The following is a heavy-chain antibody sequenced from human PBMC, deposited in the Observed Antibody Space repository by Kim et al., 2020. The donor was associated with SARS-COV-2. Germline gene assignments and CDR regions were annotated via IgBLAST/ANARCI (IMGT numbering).Heavy chain of an antibody. J-gene: IGHJ4*02. CDR2: INTNTGHP. Sequence: ASVKVSCKASGYTFTSYAMNWVRQAPGQGLEWMGWINTNTGHPTYAQGFTGRFVFSLDTSVSTAYLQISSLKAEDTAVYYCASDLPIAVAGGASFDYWGQGTLVTVSS. D-gene: IGHD6-19*01. CDR1: GYTFTSYA. CDR3: ASDLPIAVAGGASFDY. V-gene: IGHV7-4-1*02.